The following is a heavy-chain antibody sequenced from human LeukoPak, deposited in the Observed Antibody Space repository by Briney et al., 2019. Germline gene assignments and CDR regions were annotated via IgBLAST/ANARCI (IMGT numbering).Heavy chain of an antibody. D-gene: IGHD3-9*01. CDR1: GGSISSYY. J-gene: IGHJ4*02. CDR2: IFDIGSA. CDR3: ARGANYDILTGYYPLFDY. V-gene: IGHV4-59*01. Sequence: PSETLSLTCTISGGSISSYYWSWIRQPPGKGLEWIGYIFDIGSAKYNPSLKSRVTISVDTSQNQFSLKLSSVTAADTAVYFCARGANYDILTGYYPLFDYWGQGTLVTVSS.